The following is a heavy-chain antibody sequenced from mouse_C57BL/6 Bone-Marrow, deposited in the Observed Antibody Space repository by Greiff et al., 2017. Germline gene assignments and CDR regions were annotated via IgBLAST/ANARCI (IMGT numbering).Heavy chain of an antibody. D-gene: IGHD1-1*01. V-gene: IGHV1-72*01. CDR1: GYTFTSYW. Sequence: QVQLQQPGAELVKPGASVKLSCKASGYTFTSYWMHWVKQRPGRGLEWIGRIDPNSGGTKYNEKFKSKATLTVDKPSSTAYVQLSSLTSEDSAVYYCARDCGSSDWYFDVWGTGTTVTVSS. CDR2: IDPNSGGT. CDR3: ARDCGSSDWYFDV. J-gene: IGHJ1*03.